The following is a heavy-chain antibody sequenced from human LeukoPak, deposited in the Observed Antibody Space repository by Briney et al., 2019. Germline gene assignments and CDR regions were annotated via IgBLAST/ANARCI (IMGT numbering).Heavy chain of an antibody. V-gene: IGHV3-48*04. CDR3: ANSHYYYYYMDV. CDR1: GFTFSSYS. Sequence: AGGSLRLSCAASGFTFSSYSMNWVRQAPGKGLEWVSYISSSSSTIYYADSVKGRFTISRDNAKNSLYLQMNSLRAEDTAVYYCANSHYYYYYMDVWGKGTTVTVSS. J-gene: IGHJ6*03. CDR2: ISSSSSTI.